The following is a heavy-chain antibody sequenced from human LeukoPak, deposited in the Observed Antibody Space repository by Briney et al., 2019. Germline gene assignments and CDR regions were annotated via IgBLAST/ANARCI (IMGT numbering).Heavy chain of an antibody. V-gene: IGHV1-18*01. CDR1: GYTFTSYG. Sequence: ASVKVSCKASGYTFTSYGISWVRQAPGQGLEWMGWIGAYNGNTNYAQKLQGRVTMTTDTSTSTAYMELRSLRSDDTAVYYCARVFTPVAVAGTYLYYYYYGMDVWGQGTTVTVSS. CDR3: ARVFTPVAVAGTYLYYYYYGMDV. J-gene: IGHJ6*02. D-gene: IGHD6-19*01. CDR2: IGAYNGNT.